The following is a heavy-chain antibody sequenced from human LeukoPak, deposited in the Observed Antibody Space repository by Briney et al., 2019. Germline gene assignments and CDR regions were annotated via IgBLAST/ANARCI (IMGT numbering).Heavy chain of an antibody. CDR3: AREFYYYDSSGDNWFDP. D-gene: IGHD3-22*01. V-gene: IGHV4-4*07. CDR1: GVSISSYY. J-gene: IGHJ5*02. Sequence: SETLSLTCSVSGVSISSYYWTWIRLGGQGLEWIGRIYSGGSTNYNPSLKSRVTMSVDTSTNQFSLRLTSVTAADTAVYFCAREFYYYDSSGDNWFDPWGQGTLVTVSS. CDR2: IYSGGST.